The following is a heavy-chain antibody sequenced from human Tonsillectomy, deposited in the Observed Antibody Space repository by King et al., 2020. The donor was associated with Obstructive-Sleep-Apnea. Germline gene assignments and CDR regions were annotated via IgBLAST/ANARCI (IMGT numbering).Heavy chain of an antibody. CDR2: ISYDGTNK. D-gene: IGHD4-23*01. CDR1: GFTFSSYA. CDR3: LRRTTYPGKNYYYGMDV. V-gene: IGHV3-30*01. Sequence: VQLVESGGGVVQPGRSLRLSCAASGFTFSSYAIHWVRQAPGKGLEWVAVISYDGTNKYCADSVKGRLTISRDNSEKTVYLQMYILRPEDTAVYYCLRRTTYPGKNYYYGMDVWGQGTTVTVSS. J-gene: IGHJ6*02.